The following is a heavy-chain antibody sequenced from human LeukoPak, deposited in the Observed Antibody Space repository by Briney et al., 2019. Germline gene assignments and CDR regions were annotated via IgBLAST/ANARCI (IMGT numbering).Heavy chain of an antibody. J-gene: IGHJ4*02. D-gene: IGHD5-18*01. Sequence: GESLKISCQGSGYIFTSYWIGWVRQVPGKGLEWMGIIYPGDSDTRYSPSFQGQVTISADKSISTAYLQWSSLKASDTAMYYCASSGRYSYGLFDYWGQGTLVTVSS. CDR2: IYPGDSDT. CDR1: GYIFTSYW. CDR3: ASSGRYSYGLFDY. V-gene: IGHV5-51*01.